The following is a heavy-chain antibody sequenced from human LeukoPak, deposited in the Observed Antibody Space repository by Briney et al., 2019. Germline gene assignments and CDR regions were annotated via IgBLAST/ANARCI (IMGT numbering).Heavy chain of an antibody. Sequence: ASVKVSCKASGYTFTSYDINWVRQATGQGLEWMGWMNPNSGNTGYALKFQGRVTITRNTSISTAYMELSSLRSEDTAVYYCARPGRRYNWFDPWGQGTLVTVSS. J-gene: IGHJ5*02. D-gene: IGHD1-26*01. V-gene: IGHV1-8*03. CDR1: GYTFTSYD. CDR2: MNPNSGNT. CDR3: ARPGRRYNWFDP.